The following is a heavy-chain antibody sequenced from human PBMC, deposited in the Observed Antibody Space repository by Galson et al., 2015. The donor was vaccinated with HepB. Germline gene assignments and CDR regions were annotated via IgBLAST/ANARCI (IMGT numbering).Heavy chain of an antibody. CDR3: ASNSYGSPVLFDI. CDR1: GFTFSDYY. D-gene: IGHD5-18*01. V-gene: IGHV3-11*01. Sequence: SLRLSCAASGFTFSDYYMSWIRQAPGKGLEWVSYISSSGSTIYYADSVKGRFTISRDNAKNSLYLQMNSLRAEDTAVYYCASNSYGSPVLFDIWGQGTMVTVSS. CDR2: ISSSGSTI. J-gene: IGHJ3*02.